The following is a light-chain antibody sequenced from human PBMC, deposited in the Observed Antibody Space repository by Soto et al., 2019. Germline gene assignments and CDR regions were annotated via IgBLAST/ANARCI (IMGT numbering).Light chain of an antibody. J-gene: IGLJ2*01. CDR3: AAWDDSLDGPT. V-gene: IGLV1-44*01. CDR2: GSD. Sequence: QSVLRQPPSTSGTPGQRVTISCSGGTSNIGTYTVSWYQQFPETAPRLLIYGSDRRPSGVPDRFSGSKSGTSASLSIGGLHSEDEAHYYCAAWDDSLDGPTFGGGTKVTVL. CDR1: TSNIGTYT.